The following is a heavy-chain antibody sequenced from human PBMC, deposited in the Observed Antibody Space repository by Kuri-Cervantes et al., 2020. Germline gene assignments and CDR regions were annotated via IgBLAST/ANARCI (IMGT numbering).Heavy chain of an antibody. CDR1: GGSFSGYY. CDR3: ARDLYYYGSGPLGV. Sequence: LSLTCAVYGGSFSGYYWSWIRQPPGKGLEWVSYISSSDSTIYYADSVKGRFTISRDNSKNTLYLQMNGLRAEDTAVYYCARDLYYYGSGPLGVWGKGTTVTVSS. V-gene: IGHV3-11*04. J-gene: IGHJ6*04. CDR2: ISSSDSTI. D-gene: IGHD3-10*01.